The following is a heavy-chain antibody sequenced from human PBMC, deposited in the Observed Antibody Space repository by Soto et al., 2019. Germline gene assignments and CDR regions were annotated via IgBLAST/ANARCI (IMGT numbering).Heavy chain of an antibody. CDR1: GFIFSSYA. J-gene: IGHJ6*02. Sequence: TGGSLRLSCAASGFIFSSYAMSWVRQAPGKGLEWVSAISGSGGSTYYADSVKGRFTISRDNSKNTLYLQMNSLRAEDTAVYYCAKGIAAAGTLDYYYGMDVWGQGTTVTISS. D-gene: IGHD6-13*01. CDR2: ISGSGGST. CDR3: AKGIAAAGTLDYYYGMDV. V-gene: IGHV3-23*01.